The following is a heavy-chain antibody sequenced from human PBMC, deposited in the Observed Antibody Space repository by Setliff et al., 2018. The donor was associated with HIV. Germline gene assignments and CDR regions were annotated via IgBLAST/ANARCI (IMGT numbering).Heavy chain of an antibody. D-gene: IGHD1-7*01. CDR3: ARNSKNWNYPVEYYLSYIDV. V-gene: IGHV4-31*03. CDR2: IHYSGST. J-gene: IGHJ6*03. Sequence: PSETLSLTCTVSGGSISSGGYYWSWIRQHPGKGLEWIGYIHYSGSTYFNPSLKSRVTISLDTSKNQFSLKVSSMTAADTAVYYCARNSKNWNYPVEYYLSYIDVWGKGTAVTVSS. CDR1: GGSISSGGYY.